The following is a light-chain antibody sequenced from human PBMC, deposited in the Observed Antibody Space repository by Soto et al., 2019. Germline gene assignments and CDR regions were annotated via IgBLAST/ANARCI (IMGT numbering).Light chain of an antibody. J-gene: IGKJ1*01. Sequence: EIVMTQSPATLAVSPGERVTLSCRASQSVTGFLGWYQQKPGQPPRLLIYGASTRARGIPARFSGSGSGTEFSLTLSSLQSEDFAVYYCQQYHNWPAPFGQGTKVEV. CDR1: QSVTGF. V-gene: IGKV3-15*01. CDR3: QQYHNWPAP. CDR2: GAS.